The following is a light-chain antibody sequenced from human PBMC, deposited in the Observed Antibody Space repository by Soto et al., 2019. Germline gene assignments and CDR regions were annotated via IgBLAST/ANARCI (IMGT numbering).Light chain of an antibody. CDR2: KAS. Sequence: DIQMTDYTSTMAACVGGREIMTVRASQTISTWLAWYQQKPGRAPKLLIYKASSLESGVPSRFSGSGYGTEFTLTISSLQPDDFATYYCQQHNSYWTFGQGTNVDIK. J-gene: IGKJ1*01. CDR3: QQHNSYWT. V-gene: IGKV1-5*03. CDR1: QTISTW.